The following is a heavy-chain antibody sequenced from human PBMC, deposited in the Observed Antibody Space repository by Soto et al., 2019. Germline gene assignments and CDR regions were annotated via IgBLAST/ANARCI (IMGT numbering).Heavy chain of an antibody. Sequence: QVQLQESAPGLVKPSGTLSLTCAVSGGSISSSNWWRWVRQPPGKGLEWIGEIYHSGSTNYNPSLKSRVTISVDKSKNQFSLKLSSVTAADTAVYYCARTGPGYSSSWYGEYFQHWGQGTLVTVSS. J-gene: IGHJ1*01. CDR1: GGSISSSNW. CDR3: ARTGPGYSSSWYGEYFQH. V-gene: IGHV4-4*02. D-gene: IGHD6-13*01. CDR2: IYHSGST.